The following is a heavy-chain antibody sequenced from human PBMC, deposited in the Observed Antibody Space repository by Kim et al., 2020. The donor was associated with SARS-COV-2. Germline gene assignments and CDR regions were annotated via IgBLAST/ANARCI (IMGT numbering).Heavy chain of an antibody. J-gene: IGHJ4*02. D-gene: IGHD6-19*01. Sequence: YAGSVKSRITINPDTSKNQFSLQLNSVTPEDTAVYYCAREGWAVAGTWDYWGQGTLVTVSS. V-gene: IGHV6-1*01. CDR3: AREGWAVAGTWDY.